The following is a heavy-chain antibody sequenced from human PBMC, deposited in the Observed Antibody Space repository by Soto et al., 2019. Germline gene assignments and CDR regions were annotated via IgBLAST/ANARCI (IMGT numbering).Heavy chain of an antibody. Sequence: QVQLQESGPGLVKPSETLSLTCTVSGGSISSYYWSWIRQPPGKGLEWIGYISYSGSTNYNPSLKSRVTISVDTSNNQFSLKLSSVTAADTAVYYCASSSPHYDFWSGYSFWDAFDIWGQGTMVTVSS. CDR1: GGSISSYY. D-gene: IGHD3-3*01. V-gene: IGHV4-59*01. CDR2: ISYSGST. CDR3: ASSSPHYDFWSGYSFWDAFDI. J-gene: IGHJ3*02.